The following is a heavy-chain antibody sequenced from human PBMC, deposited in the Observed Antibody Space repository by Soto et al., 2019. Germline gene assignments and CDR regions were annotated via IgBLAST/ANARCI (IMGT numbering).Heavy chain of an antibody. Sequence: ESGGGVVQPGRSLRLSCAASGFTFSSYGMHWVRQAPGKGLEWVAVIWYDGSNKYYADSVKGRFTISRDNSKNTLYLQMNSLTAEDTAVSYCERDHSSSWYGKIDYWGPGTLVTVSS. CDR1: GFTFSSYG. V-gene: IGHV3-33*01. D-gene: IGHD6-13*01. CDR2: IWYDGSNK. CDR3: ERDHSSSWYGKIDY. J-gene: IGHJ4*02.